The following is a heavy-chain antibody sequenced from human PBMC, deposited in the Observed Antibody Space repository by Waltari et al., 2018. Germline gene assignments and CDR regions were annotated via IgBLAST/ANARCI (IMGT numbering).Heavy chain of an antibody. D-gene: IGHD3-22*01. CDR3: ARSWYYYDSSGYLIAFDI. J-gene: IGHJ3*02. Sequence: QVQLQESGPGLVKPSETLSLTCTVSGGSISSYYWSWIRQPAGEGLEWIGRIYTSGSTNYNPSLKSRVTMSVDTSKNQFSLKLSSVTAADTAVYYCARSWYYYDSSGYLIAFDIWGQGTMVTVSS. CDR2: IYTSGST. V-gene: IGHV4-4*07. CDR1: GGSISSYY.